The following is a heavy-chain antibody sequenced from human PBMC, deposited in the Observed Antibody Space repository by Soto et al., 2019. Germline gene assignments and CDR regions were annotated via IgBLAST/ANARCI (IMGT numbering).Heavy chain of an antibody. CDR3: ARSIAVPSSHIDH. CDR2: VYYTGST. CDR1: GGSMSGYY. Sequence: SETLSLTCRVAGGSMSGYYWSWIRQAPGKGLEWIGYVYYTGSTNYNPSLQSRVTISVDTSNKQFSLSLRLVTAADTAVYFCARSIAVPSSHIDHWGQGIRVTVSS. D-gene: IGHD6-6*01. V-gene: IGHV4-59*01. J-gene: IGHJ4*02.